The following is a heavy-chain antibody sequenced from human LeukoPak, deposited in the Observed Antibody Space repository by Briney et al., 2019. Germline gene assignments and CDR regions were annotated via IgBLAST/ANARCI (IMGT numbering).Heavy chain of an antibody. CDR1: GGTFSSYA. D-gene: IGHD6-13*01. CDR3: ARSGSIAAARWDDAFDI. V-gene: IGHV1-69*13. Sequence: ASVKVSCKASGGTFSSYAISWVRQAPGQGLEWMGGIIPIFGTANYAQKFQGRVTITADESTSTAYMELSSLRSEDTAVYYCARSGSIAAARWDDAFDIWGQGTMVTVSS. J-gene: IGHJ3*02. CDR2: IIPIFGTA.